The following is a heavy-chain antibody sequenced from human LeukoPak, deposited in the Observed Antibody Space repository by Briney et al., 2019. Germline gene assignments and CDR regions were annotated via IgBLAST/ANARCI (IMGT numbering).Heavy chain of an antibody. CDR2: INHGGST. CDR3: ARQGAPMVRGRYYYYMDV. J-gene: IGHJ6*03. Sequence: SETLSLTCAVYGGSFSGYYWSWIRQPPGKGLEWIGEINHGGSTNYNPSLKSRVTISVDTSKNQFSLKLSSVTAADTAVYYCARQGAPMVRGRYYYYMDVWGKGTTVTVSS. CDR1: GGSFSGYY. V-gene: IGHV4-34*01. D-gene: IGHD3-10*01.